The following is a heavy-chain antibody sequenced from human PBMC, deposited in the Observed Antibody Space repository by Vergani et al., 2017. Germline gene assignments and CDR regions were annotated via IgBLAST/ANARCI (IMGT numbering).Heavy chain of an antibody. Sequence: QVQLQQWGAGLLKPSETLSLTCAVYGGSFSGYYWGWIRQPPGKGLEWIGSIYYSGSTYYNPSLKSRVTISVDTSKNQFSLKLRSVTAAETAVYYCARDHAAVAGTRYFDLWGRGTLVTVSS. D-gene: IGHD6-19*01. V-gene: IGHV4-34*01. CDR3: ARDHAAVAGTRYFDL. CDR1: GGSFSGYY. J-gene: IGHJ2*01. CDR2: IYYSGST.